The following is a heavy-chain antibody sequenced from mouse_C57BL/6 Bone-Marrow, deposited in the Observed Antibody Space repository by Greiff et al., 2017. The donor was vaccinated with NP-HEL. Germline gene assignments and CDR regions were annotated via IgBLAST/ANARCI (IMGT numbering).Heavy chain of an antibody. CDR2: ISRGGDYI. CDR1: GFTFSSYA. V-gene: IGHV5-9-1*02. Sequence: EVMLVESGAGLVKPGGSLKLSCAASGFTFSSYAMSWVRQTPEKRLEWVAYISRGGDYIYYADTVKGRFTISRDNARNTLYLQMSSLKSEDTAMYYCTREDSSGYNFDYWGQGTTLTVSS. CDR3: TREDSSGYNFDY. D-gene: IGHD3-2*02. J-gene: IGHJ2*01.